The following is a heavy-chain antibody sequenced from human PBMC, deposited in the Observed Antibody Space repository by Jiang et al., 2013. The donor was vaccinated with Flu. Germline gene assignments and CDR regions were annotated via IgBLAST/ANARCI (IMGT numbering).Heavy chain of an antibody. Sequence: SVKVSCKASGYTFTGYYMHWVRQAPGQGLEWMGWINPNSGGTNYAQKFQGRVTMTRDTSISTAYMELSRLRSDDTAVYYCASNTAMAVYYFDYWGQGTLVTVSS. CDR1: GYTFTGYY. CDR3: ASNTAMAVYYFDY. D-gene: IGHD5-18*01. CDR2: INPNSGGT. J-gene: IGHJ4*02. V-gene: IGHV1-2*02.